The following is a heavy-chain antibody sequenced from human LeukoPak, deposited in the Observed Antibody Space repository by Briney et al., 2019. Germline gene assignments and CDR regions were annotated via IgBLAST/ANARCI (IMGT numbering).Heavy chain of an antibody. CDR3: ASGRKYSATSDY. V-gene: IGHV4-59*01. Sequence: SETLSLTCTVSGGSISTYYWSWIRQSPGKGLEWIGYISYSGGTNYNPALKSRVTISVDTSKNQFSLKLRSVTAADTAVYYCASGRKYSATSDYWGQGTLVTVSS. D-gene: IGHD5-12*01. J-gene: IGHJ4*02. CDR1: GGSISTYY. CDR2: ISYSGGT.